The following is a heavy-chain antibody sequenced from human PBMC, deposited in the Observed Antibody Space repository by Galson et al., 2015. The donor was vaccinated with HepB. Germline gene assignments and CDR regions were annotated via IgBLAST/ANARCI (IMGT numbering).Heavy chain of an antibody. Sequence: SVKVSCKASGYTFTSYDINWVRQATGQGLEWMGWMNPNSGNTGYAQKFQGRVTMTRNTSISTAYMELSSLRSEDTAVYYCARDTSGYCSSTSCRTIDYWGQGTLVTVSS. CDR2: MNPNSGNT. J-gene: IGHJ4*02. CDR1: GYTFTSYD. V-gene: IGHV1-8*01. CDR3: ARDTSGYCSSTSCRTIDY. D-gene: IGHD2-2*01.